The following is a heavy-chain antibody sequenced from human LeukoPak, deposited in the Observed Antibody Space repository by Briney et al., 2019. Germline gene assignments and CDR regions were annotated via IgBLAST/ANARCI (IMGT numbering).Heavy chain of an antibody. D-gene: IGHD3-22*01. CDR2: INHSGST. CDR1: GGSFSGYY. V-gene: IGHV4-34*01. CDR3: ARGASFITMIVVANDAFDI. J-gene: IGHJ3*02. Sequence: SETLSLTRAVYGGSFSGYYWSWIHQPPGKGLEWIGEINHSGSTNYNPSLKSRVTISVDTSKNQFSLKLSSVTAADTAVYYCARGASFITMIVVANDAFDIWGQGTMVTVSS.